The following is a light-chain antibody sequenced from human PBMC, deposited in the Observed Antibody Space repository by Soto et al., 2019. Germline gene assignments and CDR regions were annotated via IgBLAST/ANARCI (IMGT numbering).Light chain of an antibody. CDR3: QQDNKWPLT. CDR1: QTVSSN. J-gene: IGKJ4*01. CDR2: GAS. V-gene: IGKV3-15*01. Sequence: EIVMTQSPATLSVSPGERATLSCRARQTVSSNLAWYQQKPGQAPRLLIYGASTRATGISARFSGSGSGTEFALTISSLQSEDFAVYYCQQDNKWPLTFGGGTKVEIK.